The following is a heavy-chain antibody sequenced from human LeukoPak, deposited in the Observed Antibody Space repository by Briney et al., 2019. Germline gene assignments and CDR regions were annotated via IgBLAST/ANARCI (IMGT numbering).Heavy chain of an antibody. CDR2: IIPIFGTA. CDR3: AREGPLSITMVRGAASRFDP. J-gene: IGHJ5*02. V-gene: IGHV1-69*06. D-gene: IGHD3-10*01. CDR1: GGTFSSYA. Sequence: GASVKVSCKASGGTFSSYAISWVRQAPGQGLEWMGGIIPIFGTANYAQKFQGRVTITADKSTSTAYMELSSLRSEDTAVYYCAREGPLSITMVRGAASRFDPWGQGTLVTVSS.